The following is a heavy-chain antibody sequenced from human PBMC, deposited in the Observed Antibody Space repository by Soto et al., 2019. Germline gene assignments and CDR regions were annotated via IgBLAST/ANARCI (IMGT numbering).Heavy chain of an antibody. CDR3: ARAKDWAFDY. Sequence: EVQLVESGGGLVQPGGSLRLSCVASGFTFSSYSMVWVRQAPGKGLEWISYIFVTSTTIYYADSVKGRFTVSRDTTQNSLFMLMNSLRAEDTAIYYCARAKDWAFDYWGQGTLVTVPS. CDR1: GFTFSSYS. V-gene: IGHV3-48*04. J-gene: IGHJ4*02. CDR2: IFVTSTTI. D-gene: IGHD3-9*01.